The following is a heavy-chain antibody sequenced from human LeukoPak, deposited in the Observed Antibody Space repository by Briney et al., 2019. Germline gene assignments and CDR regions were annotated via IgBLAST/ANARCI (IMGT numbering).Heavy chain of an antibody. CDR2: IWYDGSNK. Sequence: GGSLRLSCAASGFTFSSYGMHWVRQAPGKGLEWVAVIWYDGSNKYYADSVKGRFTISRDNSKNTLYLQMNSLRAEDTAVYYCAKDQAGFGELFSDAFDIWGQGTMVTVPS. CDR3: AKDQAGFGELFSDAFDI. D-gene: IGHD3-10*01. J-gene: IGHJ3*02. V-gene: IGHV3-33*06. CDR1: GFTFSSYG.